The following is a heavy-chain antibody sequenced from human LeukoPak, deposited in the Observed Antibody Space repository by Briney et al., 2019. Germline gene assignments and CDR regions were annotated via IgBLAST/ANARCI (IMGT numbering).Heavy chain of an antibody. CDR1: GFTFSSYS. V-gene: IGHV3-7*01. J-gene: IGHJ5*02. CDR3: ARYSHGSGTSFDP. Sequence: GGSLRLSCAASGFTFSSYSMSWVRQAPGKGLEYVANINKDGSEKHYVDSVEGRFSISRDNAKNSLCLQMSSLRAEDTAVYYCARYSHGSGTSFDPWGQGTLVTVSS. D-gene: IGHD3-10*01. CDR2: INKDGSEK.